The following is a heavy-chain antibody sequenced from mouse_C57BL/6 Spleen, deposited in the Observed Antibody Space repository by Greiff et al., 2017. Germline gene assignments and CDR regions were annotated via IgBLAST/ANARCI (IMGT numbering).Heavy chain of an antibody. CDR3: ARLSYGSSSWFAY. J-gene: IGHJ3*01. Sequence: EVMLVESGGDLVKPGGSLKLSCAASGFTFSSYGMSWVRQTPDKRLAWVATISSGGSYTYYPDSVKGRFTISRDNAKNTLYLQMSSLKSEDTAMYYCARLSYGSSSWFAYWGQVTLVTVSA. D-gene: IGHD1-1*01. V-gene: IGHV5-6*01. CDR1: GFTFSSYG. CDR2: ISSGGSYT.